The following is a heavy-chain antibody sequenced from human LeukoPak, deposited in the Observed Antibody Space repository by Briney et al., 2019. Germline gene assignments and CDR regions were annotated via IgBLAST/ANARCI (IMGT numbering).Heavy chain of an antibody. D-gene: IGHD6-13*01. V-gene: IGHV1-69*10. CDR1: GYTFTSYY. CDR3: ARVLGYSRTTNWCDP. J-gene: IGHJ5*02. Sequence: ASVKVSCKASGYTFTSYYMHWVRQAPGQGLEWMGGITPILDRTKYAQKFLGRVTITADKSTSTAYMELSSLTSDDTAIYYCARVLGYSRTTNWCDPWGQGTLVTVSS. CDR2: ITPILDRT.